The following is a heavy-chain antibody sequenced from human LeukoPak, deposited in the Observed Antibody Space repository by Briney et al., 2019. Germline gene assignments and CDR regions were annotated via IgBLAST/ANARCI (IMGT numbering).Heavy chain of an antibody. J-gene: IGHJ4*02. CDR2: IYSGGST. Sequence: PGGSLRFSCAASGFTVSSNYMSWVRQAPGKGLEWVSVIYSGGSTYYADSVKGRFTISRDNSKNTLYLQMNSLRAEDTAVYYCASVVDTAYYYFDYWGQGTLVTVSS. CDR1: GFTVSSNY. CDR3: ASVVDTAYYYFDY. V-gene: IGHV3-53*01. D-gene: IGHD5-18*01.